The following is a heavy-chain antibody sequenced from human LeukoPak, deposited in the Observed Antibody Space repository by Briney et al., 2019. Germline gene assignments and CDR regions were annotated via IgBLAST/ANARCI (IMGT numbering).Heavy chain of an antibody. D-gene: IGHD6-13*01. CDR1: GITLSNYG. V-gene: IGHV3-23*01. Sequence: GSLRLSCAVSGITLSNYGMSWVRQAPGKGLEWVAGISDSGGRTNYADSVKGRFTISRDNSMNTLSLQMNSLRAEDTAVYYCARASIAAGPYYFDSWGQGTLVTVSS. J-gene: IGHJ4*02. CDR2: ISDSGGRT. CDR3: ARASIAAGPYYFDS.